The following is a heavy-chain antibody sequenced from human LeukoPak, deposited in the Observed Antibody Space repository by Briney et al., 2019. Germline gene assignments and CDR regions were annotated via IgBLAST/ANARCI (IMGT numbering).Heavy chain of an antibody. CDR1: GGSISSYY. J-gene: IGHJ4*02. V-gene: IGHV4-59*12. CDR2: IYHSGST. Sequence: SETLSLTCTVSGGSISSYYWSWIRQPPGKGLEWIGEIYHSGSTNYNPSLKSRVTISVDKSKNQFSLKLSSVTAADTAVYYCARGCYDSSGYYYFDYWGQGTLVTVSS. CDR3: ARGCYDSSGYYYFDY. D-gene: IGHD3-22*01.